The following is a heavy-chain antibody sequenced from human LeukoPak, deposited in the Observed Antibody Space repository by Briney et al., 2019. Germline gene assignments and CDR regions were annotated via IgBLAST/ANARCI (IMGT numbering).Heavy chain of an antibody. V-gene: IGHV3-53*01. D-gene: IGHD3-10*01. Sequence: GGSLRLSCAASGFTVSSNYMSWVRQAPGRGLEWVSVIYSGGSTYYADSVKGRFTISRDNSKNTLYLQMNNLRAEDTAVYYCASGSGSYRTPYYYMDVWGKGTAVTVSS. J-gene: IGHJ6*03. CDR3: ASGSGSYRTPYYYMDV. CDR1: GFTVSSNY. CDR2: IYSGGST.